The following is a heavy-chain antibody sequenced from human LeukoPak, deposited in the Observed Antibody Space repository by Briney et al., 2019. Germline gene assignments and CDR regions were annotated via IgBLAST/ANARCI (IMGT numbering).Heavy chain of an antibody. CDR2: ISYDGSNK. Sequence: GRSLRLSCAASGFTFSSYAMHWVRQAPGKGLEWVAVISYDGSNKYYADSVKGRFTISRDNSKNTLYLQVNSLRAEDTAVYYCARNGVATTGSVYYYYYMDVWGKGTTVTVSS. CDR3: ARNGVATTGSVYYYYYMDV. CDR1: GFTFSSYA. J-gene: IGHJ6*03. V-gene: IGHV3-30-3*01. D-gene: IGHD5-12*01.